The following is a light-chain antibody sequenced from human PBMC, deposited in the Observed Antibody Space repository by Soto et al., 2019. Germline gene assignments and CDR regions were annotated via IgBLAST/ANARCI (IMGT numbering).Light chain of an antibody. CDR2: GVS. V-gene: IGKV3-20*01. CDR1: QPVSSNF. Sequence: ELVLTQSPGTLSLSPGESAALSCRASQPVSSNFLAWYQQKPGQAPRLLIYGVSSRASGIPDRFSGSGSGTDFTLTISRLEPEDFAVYYCQQYESSPITFGQGARLEIK. CDR3: QQYESSPIT. J-gene: IGKJ5*01.